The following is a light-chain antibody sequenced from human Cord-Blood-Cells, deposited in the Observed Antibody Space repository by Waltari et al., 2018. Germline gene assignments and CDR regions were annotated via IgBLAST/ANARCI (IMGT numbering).Light chain of an antibody. CDR1: QSVLYSSNNKNY. CDR2: WAY. J-gene: IGKJ3*01. CDR3: QQYYSTPFT. V-gene: IGKV4-1*01. Sequence: DIVMTQSPDSLAVSLGERATINCKSSQSVLYSSNNKNYLAWYPQKPGQPPKLLIYWAYTRESGVPDRFSGSGSGTDFTLTISSLQAEDVAVYYCQQYYSTPFTFGPGTKVDIK.